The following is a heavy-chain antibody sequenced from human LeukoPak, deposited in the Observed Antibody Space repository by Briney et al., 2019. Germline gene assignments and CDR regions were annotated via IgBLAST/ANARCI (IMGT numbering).Heavy chain of an antibody. CDR1: GDSISNYF. Sequence: PSETLSLTCTVSGDSISNYFWSWIRQPAGKELEWIGRIYTSGNTNYNPSLKSRVTMSVDTSKNQISLKLSSVTAADTAVYYCARDDRGLGSYYNPLDYWGQGTLATVSS. V-gene: IGHV4-4*07. D-gene: IGHD3-10*01. CDR3: ARDDRGLGSYYNPLDY. J-gene: IGHJ4*02. CDR2: IYTSGNT.